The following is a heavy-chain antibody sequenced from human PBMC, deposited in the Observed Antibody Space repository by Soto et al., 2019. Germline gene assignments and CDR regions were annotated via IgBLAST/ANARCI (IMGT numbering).Heavy chain of an antibody. V-gene: IGHV3-64*01. Sequence: GGSLRLSCAASGFTFSNYEMHWVRQAPGKGLEYVSGISNNGAHTDYAKSVKGRFTISRDNSENTLYLQMGSLRAEDMALYYCAIRGYCCRWPRDYMDVPSKGTTVTGSS. J-gene: IGHJ6*03. CDR3: AIRGYCCRWPRDYMDV. CDR1: GFTFSNYE. D-gene: IGHD2-15*01. CDR2: ISNNGAHT.